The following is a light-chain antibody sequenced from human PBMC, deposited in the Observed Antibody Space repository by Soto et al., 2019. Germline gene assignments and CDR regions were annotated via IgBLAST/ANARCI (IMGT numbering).Light chain of an antibody. V-gene: IGKV3-15*01. CDR1: QSVSSN. Sequence: EIVMTQSPATLSVSPGERATLSCRASQSVSSNLAWYQQKPGQAPRLLNYGASTRATGIPARFSGSGSGTEFTLTISSLQSEDFAVYYCQQYNNWPGLTFGGGTKVEIK. CDR2: GAS. CDR3: QQYNNWPGLT. J-gene: IGKJ4*01.